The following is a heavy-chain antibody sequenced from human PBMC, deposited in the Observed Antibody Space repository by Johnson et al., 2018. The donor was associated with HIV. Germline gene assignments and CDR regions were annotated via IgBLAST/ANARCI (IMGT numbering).Heavy chain of an antibody. CDR3: AREGPLTFGGSDAFDI. Sequence: QVQLVESGGGVVQPGGSLRLSCAASGFTFSSYAMHWVRQAPGKGLEWVAVISYDGSNKYYADSVKGRFTISRDNSKNTLYLQMNSLRAEDTALYYCAREGPLTFGGSDAFDIWGQGTMVTVSS. CDR1: GFTFSSYA. CDR2: ISYDGSNK. D-gene: IGHD3-16*01. V-gene: IGHV3-30*04. J-gene: IGHJ3*02.